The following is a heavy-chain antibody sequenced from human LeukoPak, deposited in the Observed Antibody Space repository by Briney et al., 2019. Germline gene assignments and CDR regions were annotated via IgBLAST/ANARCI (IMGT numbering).Heavy chain of an antibody. D-gene: IGHD3-10*01. V-gene: IGHV3-15*07. J-gene: IGHJ5*02. Sequence: GGSLRLSCAASGFTFSNAWMNWVRQAPGKGLEWVGRIKSKTDDGTTDYAAPVKGRFTISRDDSKNTLYLQMNSLKTEDTAVYYCTTSRSYYNPWGQGTLVTVSS. CDR2: IKSKTDDGTT. CDR3: TTSRSYYNP. CDR1: GFTFSNAW.